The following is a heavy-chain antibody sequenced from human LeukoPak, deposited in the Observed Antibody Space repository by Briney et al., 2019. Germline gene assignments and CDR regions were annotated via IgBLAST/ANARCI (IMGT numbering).Heavy chain of an antibody. Sequence: GASVKVSCKASGGTFSSYAISWVRQAPGQGLEWMGGIIPIFVTANYAQKFQGRVTITADKSTRTAYMELSSLRSEDTAVYYCARGLKQWLGESFDYWGQGTLVTVSS. CDR3: ARGLKQWLGESFDY. CDR2: IIPIFVTA. J-gene: IGHJ4*02. D-gene: IGHD6-19*01. CDR1: GGTFSSYA. V-gene: IGHV1-69*06.